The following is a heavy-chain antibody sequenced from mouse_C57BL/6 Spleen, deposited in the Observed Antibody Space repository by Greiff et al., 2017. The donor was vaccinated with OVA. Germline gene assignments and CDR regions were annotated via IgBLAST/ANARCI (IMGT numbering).Heavy chain of an antibody. CDR1: GYTFTDYY. D-gene: IGHD2-4*01. CDR2: IYPGSGNT. CDR3: ARKEDDYVFAY. V-gene: IGHV1-76*01. J-gene: IGHJ3*01. Sequence: QVQLQQSGAVLVRPGASVKLSCKASGYTFTDYYINWVKQRPGQGLEWIARIYPGSGNTYYNEKFKGKATLTAEKSSSTAYMQLSSLTSEDSAVYFCARKEDDYVFAYWGQGTLVTVSA.